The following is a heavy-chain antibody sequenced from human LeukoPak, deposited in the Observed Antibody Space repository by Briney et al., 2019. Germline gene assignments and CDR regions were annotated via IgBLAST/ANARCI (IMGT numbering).Heavy chain of an antibody. CDR1: GGSISSGGYS. V-gene: IGHV4-30-2*01. D-gene: IGHD1-1*01. CDR3: ARGVQYVVSQHGNWFDP. J-gene: IGHJ5*02. CDR2: IYYSGSA. Sequence: PSETPSLTCAVSGGSISSGGYSWSWIRQPPGKGLEWIGYIYYSGSAYYNPSLKSRVTISVDRSKNQFSLKLSSVTAADTAVYYCARGVQYVVSQHGNWFDPWGQGTLVTVSS.